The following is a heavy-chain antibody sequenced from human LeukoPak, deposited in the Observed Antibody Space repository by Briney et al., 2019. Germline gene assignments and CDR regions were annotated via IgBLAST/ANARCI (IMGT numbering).Heavy chain of an antibody. CDR1: GFTFSSYA. J-gene: IGHJ4*02. V-gene: IGHV3-23*01. Sequence: GGSLRLSCAASGFTFSSYAMSWVRQAPGKGLEWVSAISGSGGSTYYADSVKGRFTISRDNSKNTLYLQMNSLRAEDTAVYYCAKAPGNYDSSGRGHYWGQGTLVTVSS. CDR3: AKAPGNYDSSGRGHY. D-gene: IGHD3-22*01. CDR2: ISGSGGST.